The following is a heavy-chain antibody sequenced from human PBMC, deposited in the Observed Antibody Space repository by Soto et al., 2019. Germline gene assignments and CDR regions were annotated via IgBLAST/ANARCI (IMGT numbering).Heavy chain of an antibody. CDR3: AGTLFTYYYDSSGYYPFDY. CDR2: IYYSGST. D-gene: IGHD3-22*01. CDR1: GCSISSSSYY. V-gene: IGHV4-39*01. Sequence: PTETLSLTCTVSGCSISSSSYYWGWIRQPPGKGLEWIGSIYYSGSTYYNPSLKSRVTISVDTSKNQFSLKLSSVTAADTAVYYCAGTLFTYYYDSSGYYPFDYWGQGTLVTVS. J-gene: IGHJ4*02.